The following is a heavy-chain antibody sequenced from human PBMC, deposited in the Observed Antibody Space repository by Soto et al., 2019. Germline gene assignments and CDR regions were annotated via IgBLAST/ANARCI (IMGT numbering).Heavy chain of an antibody. CDR2: VNAGNGDT. D-gene: IGHD6-19*01. Sequence: QVHLVQSGAEVKKPGASVKVSCKASGYTFIYYTMHWLRQAPGQRPEWMGWVNAGNGDTRYSQKFQGRLTMTRDTSASTIYVELSSLTSEDTAVYFCARGPSSGSFDFWGQGTLVTVSS. V-gene: IGHV1-3*01. CDR1: GYTFIYYT. J-gene: IGHJ4*02. CDR3: ARGPSSGSFDF.